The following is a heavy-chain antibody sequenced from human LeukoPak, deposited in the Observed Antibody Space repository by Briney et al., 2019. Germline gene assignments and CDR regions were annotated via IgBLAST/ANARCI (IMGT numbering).Heavy chain of an antibody. CDR3: AREHYGASFDY. CDR2: IWYDGSNK. Sequence: SGGSLRLSCAASGFTFSTYGMHWVRQAPGKGLEWVAVIWYDGSNKYYADSVKGRFTISRGNSKNTLHLQMNSLRAEDTAVYYCAREHYGASFDYWGQGTLVTVSS. J-gene: IGHJ4*02. V-gene: IGHV3-33*01. CDR1: GFTFSTYG. D-gene: IGHD4-17*01.